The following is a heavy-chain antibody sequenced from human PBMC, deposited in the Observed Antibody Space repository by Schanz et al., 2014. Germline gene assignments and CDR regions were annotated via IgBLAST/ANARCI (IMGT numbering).Heavy chain of an antibody. CDR3: ARDLSSLIQGDV. J-gene: IGHJ6*04. Sequence: QAQLVESGGGVVQPGRSRRLSCEASGFTFSDYYMSWIRQAPGKGLEWVSYISSSGSTIYYADSVKGRFTISRDNAKNSLYLQMNGLRAEDTAVYFCARDLSSLIQGDVWGKGTTVTVSS. CDR2: ISSSGSTI. D-gene: IGHD2-2*01. CDR1: GFTFSDYY. V-gene: IGHV3-11*04.